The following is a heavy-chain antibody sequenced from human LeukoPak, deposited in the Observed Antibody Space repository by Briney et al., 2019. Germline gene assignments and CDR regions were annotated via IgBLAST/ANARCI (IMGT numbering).Heavy chain of an antibody. CDR1: GFTFSSYA. J-gene: IGHJ4*02. Sequence: GGSLRLSCAASGFTFSSYAMSWVRQAPGKGLEWVSAISGSGGSTYYADSVKGRFTISRDNSRNTLYLQMNSLRAEDTAVYYCAKDRAVAGTLYFDYWGQGTLVTVSS. CDR3: AKDRAVAGTLYFDY. D-gene: IGHD6-19*01. V-gene: IGHV3-23*01. CDR2: ISGSGGST.